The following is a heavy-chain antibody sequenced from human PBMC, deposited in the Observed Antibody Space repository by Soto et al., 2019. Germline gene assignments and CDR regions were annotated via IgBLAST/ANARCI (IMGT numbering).Heavy chain of an antibody. CDR3: AREGAIKYCSSTSCYGSGGMDV. Sequence: ASVKVSCKASGYTFTGYYMHWVRQAPGQGLEWMGWINLNSGGTNYAQKFQGWVTMTRDTSISTAYMELSRLRSDDTAVYYCAREGAIKYCSSTSCYGSGGMDVWG. CDR1: GYTFTGYY. D-gene: IGHD2-2*01. CDR2: INLNSGGT. J-gene: IGHJ6*02. V-gene: IGHV1-2*04.